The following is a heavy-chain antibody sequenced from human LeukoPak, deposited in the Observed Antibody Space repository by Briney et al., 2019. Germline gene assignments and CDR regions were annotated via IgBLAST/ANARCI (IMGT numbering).Heavy chain of an antibody. V-gene: IGHV3-30*02. CDR1: GFTFSSHG. J-gene: IGHJ5*02. CDR2: IRYDGTNK. CDR3: ARGVWYGSGGNNWFDP. Sequence: GGSLRLSCAASGFTFSSHGMSWVRQAPGKGLEWVTFIRYDGTNKYYVDSVKGRFTISRDNSKNTLYLQMNSLRAEDTAVYFCARGVWYGSGGNNWFDPWGQGTLVTVSS. D-gene: IGHD3-10*01.